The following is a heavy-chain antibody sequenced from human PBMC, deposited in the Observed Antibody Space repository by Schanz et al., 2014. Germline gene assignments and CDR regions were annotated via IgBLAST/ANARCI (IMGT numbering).Heavy chain of an antibody. CDR3: ARDIKKQLVDSKDYYYGMDV. CDR2: ISSSSSTI. CDR1: EFSFSSFG. D-gene: IGHD6-13*01. J-gene: IGHJ6*02. Sequence: EVQLVESGGGLVQPRGSLRLSCAASEFSFSSFGMNWVRQAPGKGLEWVSYISSSSSTIYYADSVKGRFTISRDNAKNSLYLQMNSLRAEDTGVYFCARDIKKQLVDSKDYYYGMDVWGQGTTVTVSS. V-gene: IGHV3-48*01.